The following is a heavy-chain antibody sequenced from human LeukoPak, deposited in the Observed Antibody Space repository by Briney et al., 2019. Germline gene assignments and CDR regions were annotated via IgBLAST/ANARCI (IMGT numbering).Heavy chain of an antibody. J-gene: IGHJ4*02. CDR3: AGRSVSSRSGDFDY. D-gene: IGHD6-25*01. CDR1: GFTVSSTY. CDR2: FSAGGST. V-gene: IGHV3-53*01. Sequence: PGGSLRLPCAAPGFTVSSTYMSWVRQGPGKGLEWLSVFSAGGSTFYADSVRGRFTISRDNSKNTLYLQMDSLRAEDTAVYYCAGRSVSSRSGDFDYWGQGTLVTVSS.